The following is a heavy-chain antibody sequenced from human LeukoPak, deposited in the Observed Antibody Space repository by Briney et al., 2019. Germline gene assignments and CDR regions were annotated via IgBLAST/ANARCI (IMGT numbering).Heavy chain of an antibody. D-gene: IGHD2-15*01. Sequence: KPSETLSLTCAVYGGSFSDYSWSWICQPPGKGLEWIGEINHSGSTNYNPSLKSRVTMSIDTSKNQFPVKLSSVTAADTAVYYCARHGVATWFDPWGQGTLVTVSS. CDR1: GGSFSDYS. V-gene: IGHV4-34*01. J-gene: IGHJ5*02. CDR3: ARHGVATWFDP. CDR2: INHSGST.